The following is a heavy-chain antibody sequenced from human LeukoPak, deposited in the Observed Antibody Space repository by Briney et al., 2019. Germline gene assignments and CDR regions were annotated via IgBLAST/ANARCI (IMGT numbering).Heavy chain of an antibody. J-gene: IGHJ4*02. CDR1: GGSISSYY. Sequence: SETLSLTCTVSGGSISSYYWSWIRQPAGKGLEWIGRIYTSGSTNYNPSLKSRVTISVDTSKNQFSLKLSSVTAADTAVYYCASSGDYGSGLAYWGQGTLVTVSS. CDR3: ASSGDYGSGLAY. D-gene: IGHD3-10*01. V-gene: IGHV4-4*07. CDR2: IYTSGST.